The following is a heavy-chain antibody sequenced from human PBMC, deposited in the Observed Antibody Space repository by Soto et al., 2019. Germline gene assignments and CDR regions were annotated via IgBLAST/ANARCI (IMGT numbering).Heavy chain of an antibody. CDR1: GYSFTSYW. CDR3: ARRRVVVPAAIWCDP. CDR2: IDPSDSYT. J-gene: IGHJ5*02. Sequence: PGETLKISCKGSGYSFTSYWISWVRQMPGKGLEWMGRIDPSDSYTNYSPSFQGHVTISADKSISTAYLQWSSLKASDTAMYYCARRRVVVPAAIWCDPWGQGTLVTVSS. V-gene: IGHV5-10-1*01. D-gene: IGHD2-2*01.